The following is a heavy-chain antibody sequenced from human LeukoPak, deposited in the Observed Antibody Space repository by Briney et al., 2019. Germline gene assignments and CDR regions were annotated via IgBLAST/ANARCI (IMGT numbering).Heavy chain of an antibody. CDR1: GFTFSGYG. D-gene: IGHD3-16*01. CDR2: IRYDGSNK. Sequence: GGSLRLSCAASGFTFSGYGMHWVRQAPGKGLEWVTFIRYDGSNKYYADSVKGRFTISRDNAKNSLYLQMNSLRAEDTAVYYCARDDYVWGVNYYYYYMDVWGKGTTVTVSS. CDR3: ARDDYVWGVNYYYYYMDV. J-gene: IGHJ6*03. V-gene: IGHV3-30*02.